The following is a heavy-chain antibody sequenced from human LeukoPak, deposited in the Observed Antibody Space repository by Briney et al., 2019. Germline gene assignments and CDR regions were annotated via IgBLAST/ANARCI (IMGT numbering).Heavy chain of an antibody. Sequence: PGGSLRLSCAASGFTVSSNYMSWVRQAPGKGLEWVSVIYSGGSTYYADSVKGRFTISRDNSKNTLYLQMNGLRAEDTAVYYCARGYSSSWVFDYWGQGTLVTVSS. J-gene: IGHJ4*02. V-gene: IGHV3-53*01. D-gene: IGHD6-13*01. CDR3: ARGYSSSWVFDY. CDR2: IYSGGST. CDR1: GFTVSSNY.